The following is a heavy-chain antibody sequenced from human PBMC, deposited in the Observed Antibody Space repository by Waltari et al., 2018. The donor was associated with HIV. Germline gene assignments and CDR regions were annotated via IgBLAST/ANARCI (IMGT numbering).Heavy chain of an antibody. J-gene: IGHJ4*02. CDR2: FDPEDGER. Sequence: QVQLVQSGTEVRKPGASVKVSCKVSGYNLTELSMHWVRQAPGEGLEWMGGFDPEDGERTYAQKFQGRVTMIEDTSTDTAYMELSSLRSDDPAVYYCATGADTAYWGQGTLVTVSS. CDR1: GYNLTELS. V-gene: IGHV1-24*01. D-gene: IGHD5-18*01. CDR3: ATGADTAY.